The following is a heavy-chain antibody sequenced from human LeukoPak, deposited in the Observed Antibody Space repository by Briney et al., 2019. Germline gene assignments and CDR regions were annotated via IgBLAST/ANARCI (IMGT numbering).Heavy chain of an antibody. D-gene: IGHD3-10*01. CDR2: INHSGST. CDR3: AGDPVPTMGALDWFDP. V-gene: IGHV4-34*01. J-gene: IGHJ5*02. CDR1: GGSFSGYY. Sequence: SETLSLTCAVYGGSFSGYYWSWIRQPPGKGLEWIGEINHSGSTNYNPSLKSRVTISVDTSKNQFSLKLSSVTAADTAVYYCAGDPVPTMGALDWFDPWGQGTLVTVSS.